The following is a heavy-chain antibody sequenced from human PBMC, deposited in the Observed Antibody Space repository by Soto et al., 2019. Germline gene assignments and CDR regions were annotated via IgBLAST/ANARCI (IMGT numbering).Heavy chain of an antibody. CDR2: ISSSSTNI. J-gene: IGHJ4*02. CDR3: ARGPLYYFDY. V-gene: IGHV3-21*02. Sequence: EVQLVESGGGLVKPGGSLRLSCAASGFIFTSYTMNWVRRAPGKGLEWVSSISSSSTNIHYADSVKGRFTISRDNAKKSLYLQMNSLRAEDTAVYYCARGPLYYFDYLGQGTLVTVSS. CDR1: GFIFTSYT.